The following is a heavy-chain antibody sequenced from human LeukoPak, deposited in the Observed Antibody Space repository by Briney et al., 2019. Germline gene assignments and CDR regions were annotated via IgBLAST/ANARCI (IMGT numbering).Heavy chain of an antibody. CDR3: AKAGIGVVGYFDY. CDR2: ISASSSKI. D-gene: IGHD6-19*01. V-gene: IGHV3-48*02. Sequence: GGSLRLSCAASGFTFSAYNMNWVRQAPGKGLEWVSYISASSSKINYADSVRGRFTISRDNSKNTLYLQMNSLRDEDTALYYCAKAGIGVVGYFDYWGQGTLVTVSS. J-gene: IGHJ4*02. CDR1: GFTFSAYN.